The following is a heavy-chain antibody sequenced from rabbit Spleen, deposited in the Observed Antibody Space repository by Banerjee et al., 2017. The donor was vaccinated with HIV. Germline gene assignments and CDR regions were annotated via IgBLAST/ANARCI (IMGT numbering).Heavy chain of an antibody. CDR2: IDPVFGIT. V-gene: IGHV1S7*01. CDR1: GFTLSSYY. CDR3: ARDSGSSFSSYGMDL. D-gene: IGHD8-1*01. J-gene: IGHJ6*01. Sequence: QLEESAGGLVQPGGSLKLSCKASGFTLSSYYMNWVRQAPGKGLEWIGYIDPVFGITYYANWVNGRFSISRENAQNTVLLQMTSLTVADTATYFCARDSGSSFSSYGMDLWGQGTLVTVS.